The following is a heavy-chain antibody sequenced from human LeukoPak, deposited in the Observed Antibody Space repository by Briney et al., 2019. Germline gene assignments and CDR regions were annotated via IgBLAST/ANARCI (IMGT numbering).Heavy chain of an antibody. Sequence: GGSLRLSCAASGFTFSRYWMHWVRQAPGKGLVWVSRINFDGSSTNYADSVKGRFTISRDNAGNTLYLQLNSLRAEDTAVYYCVRAPQTHSSGYYDYWGQGTLVTVSS. CDR3: VRAPQTHSSGYYDY. V-gene: IGHV3-74*01. CDR2: INFDGSST. CDR1: GFTFSRYW. J-gene: IGHJ4*02. D-gene: IGHD3-22*01.